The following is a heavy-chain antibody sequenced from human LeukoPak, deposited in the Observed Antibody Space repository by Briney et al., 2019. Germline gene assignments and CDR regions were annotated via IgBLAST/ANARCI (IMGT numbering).Heavy chain of an antibody. J-gene: IGHJ4*02. Sequence: GGSLRLSCEASGFTFNNAWMSWVRQAPGKGLEWVSAISGSGGSTYYADSVKGRFTISRDNSKNTLYLQMHSLRVEDTAVYYCAKGLDYNLDHWGQGILVSVSS. V-gene: IGHV3-23*01. CDR1: GFTFNNAW. CDR3: AKGLDYNLDH. D-gene: IGHD4-11*01. CDR2: ISGSGGST.